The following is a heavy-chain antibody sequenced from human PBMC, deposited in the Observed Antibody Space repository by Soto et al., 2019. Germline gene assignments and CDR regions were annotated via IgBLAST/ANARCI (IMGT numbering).Heavy chain of an antibody. J-gene: IGHJ4*02. CDR3: ASGRNYYDSSGYAD. Sequence: KSSETLSLTCTVSGGSISSGGYYWSWIRQHPGKGLEWIGYIYYSGSTYYNPSLKSRVTISVDTSKNQFSLKLSSVTAADTAVYYCASGRNYYDSSGYADWGQGTLVTVSS. D-gene: IGHD3-22*01. CDR2: IYYSGST. V-gene: IGHV4-31*03. CDR1: GGSISSGGYY.